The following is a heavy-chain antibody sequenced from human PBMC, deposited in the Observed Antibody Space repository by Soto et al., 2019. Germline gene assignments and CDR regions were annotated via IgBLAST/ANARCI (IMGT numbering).Heavy chain of an antibody. D-gene: IGHD4-4*01. V-gene: IGHV5-51*01. Sequence: GESLKISCKGSGYSFTIYWIGWVRQRPGKGLEWMGIIYPGDSDTRYSPSFQGQVTISADKSISTAYLQWSSLKASDTAMYYCARHRVHDYSNYGSMDVWGQGTTVTVSS. CDR3: ARHRVHDYSNYGSMDV. CDR1: GYSFTIYW. J-gene: IGHJ6*02. CDR2: IYPGDSDT.